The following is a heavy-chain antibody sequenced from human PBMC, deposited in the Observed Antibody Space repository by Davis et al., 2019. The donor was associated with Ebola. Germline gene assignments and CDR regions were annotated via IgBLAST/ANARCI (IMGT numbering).Heavy chain of an antibody. CDR3: AIAPAAAGTDFVSGY. Sequence: PGGSLRLSCAASGFTFSSYAMSWVRQAPGKGLEWVSAISGSGGSTYYADSVKGRFTISRDNSKNTLYLQMNSLRAEDTAVYYCAIAPAAAGTDFVSGYWGQGTLVTVSS. V-gene: IGHV3-23*01. CDR1: GFTFSSYA. J-gene: IGHJ4*02. CDR2: ISGSGGST. D-gene: IGHD6-13*01.